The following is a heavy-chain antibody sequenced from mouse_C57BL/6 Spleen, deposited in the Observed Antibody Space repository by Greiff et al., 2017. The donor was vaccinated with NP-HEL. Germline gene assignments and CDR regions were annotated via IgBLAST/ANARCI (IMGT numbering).Heavy chain of an antibody. Sequence: EVQLQESGEGLVKPGGSLKLSCAASGFTFSSYAMSWVRQTPEKRLEWVAYISSGGDYIYYADTVKGRFTISRDNARNTLYLQMSSLKSEDTAMYYCTRGSYYGSSLYYYAMDYWGQGTSVTVSS. V-gene: IGHV5-9-1*02. CDR3: TRGSYYGSSLYYYAMDY. CDR2: ISSGGDYI. D-gene: IGHD1-1*01. CDR1: GFTFSSYA. J-gene: IGHJ4*01.